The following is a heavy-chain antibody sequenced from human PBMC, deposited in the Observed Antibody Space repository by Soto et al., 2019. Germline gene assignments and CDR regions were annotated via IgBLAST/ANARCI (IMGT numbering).Heavy chain of an antibody. V-gene: IGHV3-30*18. D-gene: IGHD3-22*01. Sequence: GGSLRLSCAASGFTFSSYGMHGVRQSPGKGLEWVAVISYDGSNKYYADSVKGRFTISRDNSKNTLYLQMNSLRAEDTAVYYCAKVGDSSGYSAYYFDYWGQGTLVTVSS. CDR3: AKVGDSSGYSAYYFDY. J-gene: IGHJ4*02. CDR2: ISYDGSNK. CDR1: GFTFSSYG.